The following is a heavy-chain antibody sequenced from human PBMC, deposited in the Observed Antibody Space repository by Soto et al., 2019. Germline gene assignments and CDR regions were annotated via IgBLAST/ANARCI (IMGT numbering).Heavy chain of an antibody. Sequence: SETLSLTCTVSGGSISSGDYYWSWIRQPPGKGLEWIGYTYYSGSTYYNPSLKSRVTISLDKSKSQFSLRLISVTAADTAVYYCTREQSDDNYFDPWGQGTLVTVSS. V-gene: IGHV4-30-4*02. CDR3: TREQSDDNYFDP. J-gene: IGHJ5*02. CDR1: GGSISSGDYY. CDR2: TYYSGST. D-gene: IGHD6-19*01.